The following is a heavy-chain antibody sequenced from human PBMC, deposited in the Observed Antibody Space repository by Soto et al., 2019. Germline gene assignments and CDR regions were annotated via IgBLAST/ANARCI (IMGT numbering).Heavy chain of an antibody. V-gene: IGHV1-18*01. CDR2: ISAYNGNT. J-gene: IGHJ5*02. Sequence: QVQLVQSGAEVKKPGASVKVSFKASGYTFTSYGISWVRQAPGQGLEWMGWISAYNGNTNYAQKLQGRVTMTTDTSSSTAYMELRSLRSDDTAVYYCAREYCSGGSCFGHWFDPWGQGTLVTVSS. CDR3: AREYCSGGSCFGHWFDP. D-gene: IGHD2-15*01. CDR1: GYTFTSYG.